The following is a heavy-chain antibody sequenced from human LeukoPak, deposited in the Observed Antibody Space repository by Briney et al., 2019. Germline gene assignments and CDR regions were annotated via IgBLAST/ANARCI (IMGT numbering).Heavy chain of an antibody. Sequence: GASVKVSCKASGYTFTGYHMHWVRQAPGQGLEWMGWINPNSGGANYAQKFQGRVTMTRDTSISTAYMELTRLRSDDTAVYYCARVEADYNWNALYYFDYWGQGTLVTVSS. V-gene: IGHV1-2*02. CDR2: INPNSGGA. J-gene: IGHJ4*02. CDR1: GYTFTGYH. D-gene: IGHD1-20*01. CDR3: ARVEADYNWNALYYFDY.